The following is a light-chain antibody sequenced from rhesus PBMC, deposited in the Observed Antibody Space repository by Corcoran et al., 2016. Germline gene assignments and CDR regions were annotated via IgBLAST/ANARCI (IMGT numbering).Light chain of an antibody. CDR3: QQYDSAPFT. V-gene: IGKV1-21*01. J-gene: IGKJ3*01. CDR2: QAS. CDR1: QGISNW. Sequence: DVQMTQSPSSLSASVGDRVTITCRASQGISNWLAWYQQKPGKAPKLLIYQASHLQSGVPSRFSGSGSVTQFTLTISSLQPEYVATYYCQQYDSAPFTFGPGSKLDVK.